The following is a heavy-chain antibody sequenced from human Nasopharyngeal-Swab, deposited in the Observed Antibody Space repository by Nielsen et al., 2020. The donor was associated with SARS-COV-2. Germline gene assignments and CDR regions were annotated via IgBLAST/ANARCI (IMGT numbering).Heavy chain of an antibody. D-gene: IGHD4-17*01. Sequence: WIRQPPGKGLEWVSSISGSGGNEYYAESVTGRFTISRDNSKNTLYLQMNSLRAEDTAIYYCAKDRDDYGDYWGSETFHFDHWGQGTLVTVSS. J-gene: IGHJ4*02. CDR3: AKDRDDYGDYWGSETFHFDH. CDR2: ISGSGGNE. V-gene: IGHV3-23*01.